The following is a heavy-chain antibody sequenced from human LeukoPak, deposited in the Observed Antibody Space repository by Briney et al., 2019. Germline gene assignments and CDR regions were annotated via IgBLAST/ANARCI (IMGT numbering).Heavy chain of an antibody. D-gene: IGHD3-22*01. V-gene: IGHV4-59*01. J-gene: IGHJ4*02. Sequence: PSETLSLTCAVYGGSFSGYYWSWIRQPPGKGLEWIGYIYYSGSTNYNPSLKSRVTISVDTSKNQFSLKLSSVTAADTAVYYCARGYYDSSGYRFDYWGQGTLVTVSS. CDR3: ARGYYDSSGYRFDY. CDR1: GGSFSGYY. CDR2: IYYSGST.